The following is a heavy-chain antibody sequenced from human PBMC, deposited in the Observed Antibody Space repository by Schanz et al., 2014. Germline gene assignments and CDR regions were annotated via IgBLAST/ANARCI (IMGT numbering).Heavy chain of an antibody. D-gene: IGHD2-2*01. CDR1: GGSISTSNHY. Sequence: QLQLQESGPGLVKPLETLSLTCTVSGGSISTSNHYWGWIRQPPGKGLEWIGSIYYSGNTYYNPTRRVRDTIPGDPPKTQFSVKLSSVTAADTAVYYCARQNLGYCSSTDCKNWFDPWGQGTLVTVSS. J-gene: IGHJ5*02. V-gene: IGHV4-39*01. CDR3: ARQNLGYCSSTDCKNWFDP. CDR2: IYYSGNT.